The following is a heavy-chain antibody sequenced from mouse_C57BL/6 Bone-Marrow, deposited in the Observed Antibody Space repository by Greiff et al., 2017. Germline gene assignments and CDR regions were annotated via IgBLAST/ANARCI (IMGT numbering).Heavy chain of an antibody. V-gene: IGHV1-85*01. J-gene: IGHJ1*03. D-gene: IGHD2-12*01. CDR3: ARLEIGDSYGDWYFDV. CDR1: GYTFTSYD. Sequence: QVQLQQSGPELVKPGASVKLSCKASGYTFTSYDINWVKQRPGQGLEWIGWIYPRDGSTKYNEKFKGKATLTVATSSSTAYMELHSLTSENSAVYFCARLEIGDSYGDWYFDVWGRGTTVTVTA. CDR2: IYPRDGST.